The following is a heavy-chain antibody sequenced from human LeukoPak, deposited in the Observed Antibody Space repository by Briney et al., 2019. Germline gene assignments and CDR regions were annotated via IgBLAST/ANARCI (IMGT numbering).Heavy chain of an antibody. D-gene: IGHD6-13*01. CDR1: GFTFSDYY. V-gene: IGHV3-11*06. J-gene: IGHJ4*02. CDR2: ISSSSSYT. Sequence: GGSLRLSCAASGFTFSDYYMSWIRQAPGKGLEWVSYISSSSSYTNYVDSVKGRFTISRDNAKNSLYLQMNSLRAGDTAVYHCARDFRRSSSWPFDYWGQGTLVTVSS. CDR3: ARDFRRSSSWPFDY.